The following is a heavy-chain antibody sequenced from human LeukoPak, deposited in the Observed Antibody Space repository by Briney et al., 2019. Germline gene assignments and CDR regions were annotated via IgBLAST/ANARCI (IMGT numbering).Heavy chain of an antibody. CDR2: ISSSSSTM. CDR3: ATDRGGYFDL. D-gene: IGHD2-15*01. J-gene: IGHJ4*02. V-gene: IGHV3-48*01. Sequence: GGFLRLSCAASGFTFSTCSMSWVRQAPGKGLEWVSDISSSSSTMYYADSVKGRFTISRDNAKNSLYLQMNSLRAEDTAVYYCATDRGGYFDLWGQGTLVTVSS. CDR1: GFTFSTCS.